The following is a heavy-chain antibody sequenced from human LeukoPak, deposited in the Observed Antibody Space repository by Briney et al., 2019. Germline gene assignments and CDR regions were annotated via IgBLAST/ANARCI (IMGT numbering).Heavy chain of an antibody. CDR3: ARRAGAYSHPYDY. J-gene: IGHJ4*02. V-gene: IGHV3-53*01. D-gene: IGHD4/OR15-4a*01. CDR2: IYSDNT. CDR1: GFTVSSNS. Sequence: GGSLRLSCTVSGFTVSSNSMSWVRQAPGKGLEWVSFIYSDNTHYSDSVKGRFTISRNNSKNTLYLQMNSLRAEDTAVYYCARRAGAYSHPYDYWGQGTLVTVSS.